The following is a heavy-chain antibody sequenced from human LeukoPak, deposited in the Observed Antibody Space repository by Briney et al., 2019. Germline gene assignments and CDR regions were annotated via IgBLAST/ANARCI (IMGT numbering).Heavy chain of an antibody. V-gene: IGHV4-59*01. CDR2: IHYSGST. CDR1: AGSISTYY. Sequence: RASETLSLTCTVSAGSISTYYWSWIRQPPGKGLEWIGYIHYSGSTNYNPSLKSRVTISVDTSKNQFSLKLSSVTAADTALYYCASHYGGNYWYFDLWGRGTLVTVSS. CDR3: ASHYGGNYWYFDL. J-gene: IGHJ2*01. D-gene: IGHD4-23*01.